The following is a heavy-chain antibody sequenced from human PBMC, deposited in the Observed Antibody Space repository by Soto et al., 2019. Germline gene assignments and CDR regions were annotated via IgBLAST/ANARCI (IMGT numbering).Heavy chain of an antibody. J-gene: IGHJ4*02. V-gene: IGHV3-23*01. CDR3: ARGLTTHDL. Sequence: PGGSLRLSCVGSGFTFSRHAITWVRQAPGKGLEWVSTLGTIGAFYADSVRGRFTISRDDSKSTVELQMNGLRAEDTAIYYCARGLTTHDLWGQGXVVTV. CDR2: LGTIGA. CDR1: GFTFSRHA.